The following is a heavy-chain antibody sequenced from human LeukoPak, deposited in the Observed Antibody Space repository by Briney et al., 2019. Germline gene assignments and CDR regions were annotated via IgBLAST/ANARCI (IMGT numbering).Heavy chain of an antibody. CDR1: GYTFTSYG. V-gene: IGHV1-18*01. Sequence: ASVKVSRKASGYTFTSYGISWVRQAPGQGLEWMGWISAYNGNTNYAQKLQGRVTMTTDTSTSTAYMELRSLRSDDTAVYYCARDYQSWYYYDSSGHIDAFDIWGQGTMVTVSS. CDR3: ARDYQSWYYYDSSGHIDAFDI. J-gene: IGHJ3*02. CDR2: ISAYNGNT. D-gene: IGHD3-22*01.